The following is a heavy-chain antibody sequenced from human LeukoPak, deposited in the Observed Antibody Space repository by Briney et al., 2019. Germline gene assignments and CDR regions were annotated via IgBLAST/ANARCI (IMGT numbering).Heavy chain of an antibody. V-gene: IGHV4-34*01. D-gene: IGHD6-13*01. J-gene: IGHJ5*02. CDR1: GGSFSGYY. CDR2: INHSGST. CDR3: ARRRGSSSSLARFDP. Sequence: SETLSLTCAVYGGSFSGYYWSWIRQPPGKGLEWIGEINHSGSTNYNPSLKSRVTISVDTSKNQFSLKLSSVTAADTAVYYCARRRGSSSSLARFDPWGQGTLVTVSS.